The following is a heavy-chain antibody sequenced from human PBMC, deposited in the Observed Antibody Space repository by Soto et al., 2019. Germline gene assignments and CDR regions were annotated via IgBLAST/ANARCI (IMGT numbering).Heavy chain of an antibody. V-gene: IGHV4-34*01. Sequence: SETLSLTCAVYGGSLSCNYWGWIRQPPGKGLEWIGETHHSGSTAYNPSLKSRVTISVDTSRNQFSLKLNSVTAADTAVYYCARTTAAIHLNYWSQGTLVTVSS. J-gene: IGHJ4*02. CDR3: ARTTAAIHLNY. D-gene: IGHD2-21*02. CDR2: THHSGST. CDR1: GGSLSCNY.